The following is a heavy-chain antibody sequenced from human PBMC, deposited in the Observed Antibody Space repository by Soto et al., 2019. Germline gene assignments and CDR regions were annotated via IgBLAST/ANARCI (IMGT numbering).Heavy chain of an antibody. Sequence: QVQLVESGGGLVKPGGSLRLSCVASGFTFNGYYMSWIRQAPGKGPEWVSYISSSSSDINYADSVKGRFTTSRDNAKNSLQLQMNSLRAEDTAVYYCARGDRVADAWGQGTLVTVSS. CDR1: GFTFNGYY. CDR3: ARGDRVADA. D-gene: IGHD3-3*01. J-gene: IGHJ5*02. CDR2: ISSSSSDI. V-gene: IGHV3-11*05.